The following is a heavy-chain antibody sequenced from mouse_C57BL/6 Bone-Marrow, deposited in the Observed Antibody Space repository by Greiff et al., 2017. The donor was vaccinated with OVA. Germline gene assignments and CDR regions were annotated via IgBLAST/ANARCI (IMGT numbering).Heavy chain of an antibody. J-gene: IGHJ4*01. D-gene: IGHD1-1*01. CDR1: GFTFSDYG. CDR3: ARQDYYGSSSPRAMDY. CDR2: ISNLAYSI. V-gene: IGHV5-15*01. Sequence: DVMLVESGGGLVQPGGSLKLSCAASGFTFSDYGMAWVRQAPRKGPAWVAFISNLAYSIYYEDTVTGRFTIYRENAKKTLYLEMSSLWSEDTAMYYWARQDYYGSSSPRAMDYWGQGTSVTVSS.